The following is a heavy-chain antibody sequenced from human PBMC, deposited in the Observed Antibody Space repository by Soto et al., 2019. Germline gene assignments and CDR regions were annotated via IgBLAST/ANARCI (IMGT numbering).Heavy chain of an antibody. CDR2: ISAYNGNT. CDR3: ARGSSLPFWSGYYESGFDY. J-gene: IGHJ4*02. D-gene: IGHD3-3*01. Sequence: ASVRVSCKASGYTFTSYGIRWVRQAPGQGLEWMGWISAYNGNTNYAQKLQGRVTMTTDTSTSTAYMELRSLRSDDTAVYYCARGSSLPFWSGYYESGFDYWGQGTLVTVSS. CDR1: GYTFTSYG. V-gene: IGHV1-18*01.